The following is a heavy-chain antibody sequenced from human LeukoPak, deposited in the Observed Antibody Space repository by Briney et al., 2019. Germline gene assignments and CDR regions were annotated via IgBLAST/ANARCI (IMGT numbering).Heavy chain of an antibody. CDR3: VKAHRGANTWNYFDS. CDR1: GFVFDDYG. J-gene: IGHJ5*01. CDR2: ISWNSDDI. Sequence: GGSLRLSCEVSGFVFDDYGMHWVRQSPGKGLEWVSGISWNSDDIDYADSVKDRFTISRDNARNSLYLQMQSLRPEDTAFYYCVKAHRGANTWNYFDSWGQGTLVTVSS. D-gene: IGHD1-7*01. V-gene: IGHV3-9*01.